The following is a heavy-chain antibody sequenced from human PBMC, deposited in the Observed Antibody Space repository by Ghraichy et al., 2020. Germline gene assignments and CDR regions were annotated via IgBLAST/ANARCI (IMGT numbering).Heavy chain of an antibody. D-gene: IGHD3-22*01. J-gene: IGHJ4*02. V-gene: IGHV3-72*01. Sequence: GGSLRLSCAVSGFIFSDYSMDWVRQAPGKGLEWLGRTRNRVNVYSTDYAASVKGRFTISSDGSKNSLYLQMNSLELEDTAVYYCARGMHYESSGYYAVDSWGQGTLVTVSS. CDR2: TRNRVNVYST. CDR3: ARGMHYESSGYYAVDS. CDR1: GFIFSDYS.